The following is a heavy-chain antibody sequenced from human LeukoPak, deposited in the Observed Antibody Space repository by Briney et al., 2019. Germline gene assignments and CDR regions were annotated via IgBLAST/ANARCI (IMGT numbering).Heavy chain of an antibody. D-gene: IGHD4-23*01. CDR3: AGELVTGS. J-gene: IGHJ5*02. CDR1: GFSFSSYW. CDR2: INSDGSKT. V-gene: IGHV3-74*01. Sequence: GGSLRLSCAASGFSFSSYWMHWVRQAPGKGLVWVSSINSDGSKTTYADSVEGRFTISRDNAKNTLSLQMDSLRAEDTAVYYCAGELVTGSWGQGTLVTVSS.